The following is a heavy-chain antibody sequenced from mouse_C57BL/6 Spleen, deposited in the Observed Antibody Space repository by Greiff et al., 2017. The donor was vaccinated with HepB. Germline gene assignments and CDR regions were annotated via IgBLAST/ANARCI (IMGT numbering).Heavy chain of an antibody. D-gene: IGHD1-1*01. Sequence: EVQLVESGEGLVKPGGSLKLSCAASGFTFSSYAMSWVRQTPEKRLEWVAYISSGGDYIYYADTVKGRFTISRDNARNTLYLQMSSLKSEDTAMYYCTREPNYYGSSPLYYAMDYWGQGTSVTVSS. CDR1: GFTFSSYA. CDR3: TREPNYYGSSPLYYAMDY. J-gene: IGHJ4*01. V-gene: IGHV5-9-1*02. CDR2: ISSGGDYI.